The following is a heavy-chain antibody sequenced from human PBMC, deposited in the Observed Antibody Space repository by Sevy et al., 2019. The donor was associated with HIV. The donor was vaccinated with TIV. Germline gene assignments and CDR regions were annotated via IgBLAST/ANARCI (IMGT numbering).Heavy chain of an antibody. J-gene: IGHJ4*02. Sequence: ASVKVSCKTSGYKFTDYYIHWVRQAPGQGLEWMGWINTNSDGTESAQKFQGRVTMTRDTSVSTAYMELSRLRSDDTAVYYCARLELNYYDSSGSLGLYYFDYWGQGTLVTVSS. CDR2: INTNSDGT. D-gene: IGHD3-22*01. V-gene: IGHV1-2*02. CDR1: GYKFTDYY. CDR3: ARLELNYYDSSGSLGLYYFDY.